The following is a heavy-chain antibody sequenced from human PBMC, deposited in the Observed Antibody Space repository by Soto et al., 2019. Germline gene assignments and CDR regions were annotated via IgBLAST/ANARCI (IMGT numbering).Heavy chain of an antibody. D-gene: IGHD3-22*01. V-gene: IGHV1-69*13. Sequence: ASVKVSCKASGGTFSSYAISWVRQAPGQGLEWMGGIIPIFGTANYAQKFQGRVTITADESTSTAYMELSSLRSEDTAVYYCARDFTPRPYYYDKPMGLDWFDPWGQGTLVTAS. J-gene: IGHJ5*02. CDR3: ARDFTPRPYYYDKPMGLDWFDP. CDR2: IIPIFGTA. CDR1: GGTFSSYA.